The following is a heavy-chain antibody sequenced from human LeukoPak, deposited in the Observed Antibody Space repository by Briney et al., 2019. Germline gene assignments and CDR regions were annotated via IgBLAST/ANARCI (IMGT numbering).Heavy chain of an antibody. V-gene: IGHV4-34*01. CDR2: INHSGST. J-gene: IGHJ4*02. D-gene: IGHD5-24*01. CDR3: ARMRWLQLGYFDY. Sequence: PSETLSLTCAVYGGSFSGYYWSWIRQPPGKGLEWIGEINHSGSTNYNPSLKSRVTISVDTSENQFSLNLSSVTAADTAVYYCARMRWLQLGYFDYWGQGTLVTVSS. CDR1: GGSFSGYY.